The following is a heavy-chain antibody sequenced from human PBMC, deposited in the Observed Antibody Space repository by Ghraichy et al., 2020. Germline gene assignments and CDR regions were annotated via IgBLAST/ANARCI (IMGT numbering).Heavy chain of an antibody. D-gene: IGHD1-26*01. CDR1: GFTFSTYP. CDR2: ISGSGGTI. Sequence: GGSLRLSCAASGFTFSTYPMSWVRQAPGKGLDXVSAISGSGGTIVYADSVNGRFTISRDNSKNTLYLQMNSLRAEDTAVYYCAKQALVGTTPARYVDFWGQGTLVTVSS. J-gene: IGHJ4*02. V-gene: IGHV3-23*01. CDR3: AKQALVGTTPARYVDF.